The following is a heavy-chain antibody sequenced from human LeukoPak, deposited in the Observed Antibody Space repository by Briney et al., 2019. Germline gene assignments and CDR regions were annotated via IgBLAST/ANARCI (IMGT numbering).Heavy chain of an antibody. V-gene: IGHV4-39*01. CDR1: GGSISSSNSY. D-gene: IGHD3-22*01. CDR2: IHYSGSP. CDR3: ARLYYYDSSGYVDY. J-gene: IGHJ4*02. Sequence: SETLSLTCTVSGGSISSSNSYWGWLRQPPGKGLEWIGSIHYSGSPYYNPPLKGRVTISGDTSQNQFFLKLSSVTAADTAVYYCARLYYYDSSGYVDYWGQGTLVAVSS.